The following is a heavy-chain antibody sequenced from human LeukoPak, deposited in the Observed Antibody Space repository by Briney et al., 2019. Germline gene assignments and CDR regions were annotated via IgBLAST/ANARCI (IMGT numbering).Heavy chain of an antibody. V-gene: IGHV4-4*07. Sequence: SETLSHTCTVSGGSISSYYWSWIRQPAGEGLEWIGRIYTSGSTNYNPSLKSRVTMSVDTSKNQFSLKLSFVTAADTAVYYCAREGGSGSYHRRVRYFDYWGQGTLVTVSS. D-gene: IGHD1-26*01. CDR1: GGSISSYY. CDR3: AREGGSGSYHRRVRYFDY. CDR2: IYTSGST. J-gene: IGHJ4*02.